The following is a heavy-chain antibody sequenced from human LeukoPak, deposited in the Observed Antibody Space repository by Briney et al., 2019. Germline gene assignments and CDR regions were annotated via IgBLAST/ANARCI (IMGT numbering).Heavy chain of an antibody. Sequence: GGSLTLSCAASGFGFSSFWMNWVRQAPGKGLEWVARIKPDGSDKYYVDSAKGRFTISRDHAKNSVYLQMNNLRAEDTAFYYCARGNDDFWSGPFEYWGQGTLVTVCS. CDR3: ARGNDDFWSGPFEY. CDR1: GFGFSSFW. J-gene: IGHJ4*02. CDR2: IKPDGSDK. V-gene: IGHV3-7*03. D-gene: IGHD3-3*01.